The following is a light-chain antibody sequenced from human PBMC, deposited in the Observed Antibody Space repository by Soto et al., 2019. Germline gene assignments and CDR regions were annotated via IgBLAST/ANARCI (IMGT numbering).Light chain of an antibody. V-gene: IGLV3-21*02. Sequence: SYELTQPPSVSVAPGQTARITCGGNNIGSKSVHWYQQKPGQAPVLVVYDDSDRPSGIAERFSGSNSGNTATLTISRVEAGDEADYYCQVWDSSSGQVFGTGTKVTV. CDR1: NIGSKS. CDR2: DDS. J-gene: IGLJ1*01. CDR3: QVWDSSSGQV.